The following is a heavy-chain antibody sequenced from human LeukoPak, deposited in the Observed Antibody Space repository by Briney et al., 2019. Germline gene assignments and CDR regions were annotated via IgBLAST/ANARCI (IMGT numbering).Heavy chain of an antibody. CDR1: GFTFSSYS. D-gene: IGHD6-19*01. V-gene: IGHV3-21*01. CDR3: ARDTVAGTGG. CDR2: ISSISSYI. Sequence: GGSLRLSCVASGFTFSSYSMNWVRQAPGKGLEWVSSISSISSYIYYADSVKGRFTISRDNAKNSLYLQMNSLRAEDTAVYYCARDTVAGTGGWGQGTLVTVSS. J-gene: IGHJ4*02.